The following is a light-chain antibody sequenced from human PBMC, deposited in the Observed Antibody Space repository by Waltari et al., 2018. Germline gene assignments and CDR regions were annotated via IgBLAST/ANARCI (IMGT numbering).Light chain of an antibody. CDR2: WAS. Sequence: DIVMTQSPDSLAVSLGERATINCKSTQSILYSSNNKNYLAWYQQKPGQSPKLLFYWASTLESGVPDRFSGSGSGTDFTLTISSLQTEDVAVYYCQQYYSTPFTFGGGTKVEIK. CDR1: QSILYSSNNKNY. CDR3: QQYYSTPFT. J-gene: IGKJ4*01. V-gene: IGKV4-1*01.